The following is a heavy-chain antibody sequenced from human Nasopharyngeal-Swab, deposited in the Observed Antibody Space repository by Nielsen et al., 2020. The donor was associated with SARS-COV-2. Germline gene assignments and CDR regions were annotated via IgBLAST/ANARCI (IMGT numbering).Heavy chain of an antibody. J-gene: IGHJ6*02. CDR1: GGSFSGYY. D-gene: IGHD3-3*01. CDR3: ARDRGRDTIFGVVPSYGMDV. V-gene: IGHV4-34*01. Sequence: SETLSLTCAVYGGSFSGYYWSWIRQPPGKGLEWIGEINHSGSTNYNPSLKSRVTISVDTSKNQFSLKLSSVTAADTAVYYCARDRGRDTIFGVVPSYGMDVWGQGTTVTVSS. CDR2: INHSGST.